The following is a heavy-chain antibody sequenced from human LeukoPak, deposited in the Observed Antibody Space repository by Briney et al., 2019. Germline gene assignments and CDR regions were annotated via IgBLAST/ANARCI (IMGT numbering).Heavy chain of an antibody. Sequence: PSETLSLTCTVSGGSISSYYWSWIRQPPGKGLEWIGEINHSGSTNYNPSLKSRVTISVDTSKNQFSLRLSSVTAADTAVYYCAIHDFWSGFDYWGQGTLVTVSS. CDR1: GGSISSYY. J-gene: IGHJ4*02. CDR2: INHSGST. V-gene: IGHV4-34*01. D-gene: IGHD3-3*01. CDR3: AIHDFWSGFDY.